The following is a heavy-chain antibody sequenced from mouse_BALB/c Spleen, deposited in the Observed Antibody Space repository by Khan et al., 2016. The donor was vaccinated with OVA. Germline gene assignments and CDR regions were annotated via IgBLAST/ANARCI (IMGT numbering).Heavy chain of an antibody. CDR1: GYSITSDYA. Sequence: EVQLQESGPGLVKPSQSLSLTCTVTGYSITSDYAWNWIRQFPGNKLEWMGYISYSGRTSYNPSLKSRISITRDTSKNPFFLQLNSVTTDDTATYYWSRSVTITTVVATDFDYWGQGTTLTVSS. D-gene: IGHD1-1*01. J-gene: IGHJ2*01. CDR2: ISYSGRT. CDR3: SRSVTITTVVATDFDY. V-gene: IGHV3-2*02.